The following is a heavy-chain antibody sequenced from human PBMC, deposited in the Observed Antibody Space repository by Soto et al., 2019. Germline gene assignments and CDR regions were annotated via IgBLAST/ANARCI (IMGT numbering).Heavy chain of an antibody. CDR3: AKVSGYENLGLFDY. J-gene: IGHJ4*02. Sequence: GGSLRLSCAASGFTFSSYAMSWVRQAPWKGLEWVSAISGSGGSTYYADSVKGRFTISRDNSKNTLYLQMNSLRAEDTAVYYCAKVSGYENLGLFDYWGQGTLVTVSS. CDR1: GFTFSSYA. V-gene: IGHV3-23*01. D-gene: IGHD5-12*01. CDR2: ISGSGGST.